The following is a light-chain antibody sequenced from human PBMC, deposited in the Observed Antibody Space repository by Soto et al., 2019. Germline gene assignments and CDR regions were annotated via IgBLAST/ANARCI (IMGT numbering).Light chain of an antibody. CDR1: SNDVGGYNL. Sequence: QSVLTQPASVSGSPGQSITISCTGTSNDVGGYNLVSWFQQHPGKAPKLMISEVNKRPSGVSNRFSGSKSANTASLTISGLQAEDEADYYCGSHVGGSSPQWVFGGGTK. CDR2: EVN. CDR3: GSHVGGSSPQWV. J-gene: IGLJ3*02. V-gene: IGLV2-23*02.